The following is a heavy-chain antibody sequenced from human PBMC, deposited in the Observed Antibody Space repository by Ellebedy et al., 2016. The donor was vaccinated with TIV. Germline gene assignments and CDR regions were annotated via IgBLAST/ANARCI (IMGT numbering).Heavy chain of an antibody. V-gene: IGHV4-4*02. D-gene: IGHD3-10*01. CDR3: ARDSRNYYGSGSYRHYYYYGMDV. CDR1: GGSISSSNW. CDR2: IYHSGST. J-gene: IGHJ6*02. Sequence: MPSETLSLTCAVSGGSISSSNWWSWVRQPPGKGLEWIGEIYHSGSTNYNPSLKSRVTISVNTSKHQFSLKLSAVTAADTAVYYCARDSRNYYGSGSYRHYYYYGMDVWGQGTTVTVSS.